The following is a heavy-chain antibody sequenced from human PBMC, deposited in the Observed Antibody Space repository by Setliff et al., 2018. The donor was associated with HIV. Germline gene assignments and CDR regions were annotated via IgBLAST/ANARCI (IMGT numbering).Heavy chain of an antibody. CDR3: ARRWGNNWFDP. CDR1: GGSISSSSYY. CDR2: IYYSGSS. D-gene: IGHD3-16*01. J-gene: IGHJ5*02. V-gene: IGHV4-39*01. Sequence: LSLTCTVSGGSISSSSYYWGWIRQPPGKGLEWIGYIYYSGSSYYNPSLKSRVTMSVDTSKNQFSLKLSSVTAADTAVYYCARRWGNNWFDPWGQGTLVTVSS.